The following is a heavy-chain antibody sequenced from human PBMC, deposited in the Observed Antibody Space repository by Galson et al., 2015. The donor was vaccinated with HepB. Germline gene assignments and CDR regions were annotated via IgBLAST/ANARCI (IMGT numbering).Heavy chain of an antibody. J-gene: IGHJ3*02. CDR3: ARVFPSRYCSSTSCPNDAFDI. CDR1: GGSISSGGYY. Sequence: LSLTCTVSGGSISSGGYYWSWIRQHPGKGLEWIGYIYYSGSTYYNPSLKSRVTISVDTSKNQFSLKLSSVTAADTAVYYCARVFPSRYCSSTSCPNDAFDIWGQGTMVTVSS. D-gene: IGHD2-2*01. V-gene: IGHV4-31*03. CDR2: IYYSGST.